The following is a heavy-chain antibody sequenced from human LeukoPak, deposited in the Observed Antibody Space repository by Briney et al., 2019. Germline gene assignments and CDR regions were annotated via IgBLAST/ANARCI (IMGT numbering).Heavy chain of an antibody. CDR2: INHSGST. J-gene: IGHJ4*02. V-gene: IGHV4-34*01. Sequence: SETLSLTCAVYGGSFSGYYWSWIRQPPGEGLEWIGEINHSGSTNYNPSLKSRVTISVDTSKNQFSLKLSSVTAADTAVYYCARGLDSSGYGGDYWGQGTLVTVSS. CDR3: ARGLDSSGYGGDY. CDR1: GGSFSGYY. D-gene: IGHD3-22*01.